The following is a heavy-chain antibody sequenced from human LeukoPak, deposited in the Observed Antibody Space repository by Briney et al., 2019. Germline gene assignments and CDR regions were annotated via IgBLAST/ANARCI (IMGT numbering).Heavy chain of an antibody. CDR1: GFTFSSYD. CDR2: ISGRGGST. Sequence: GGSLRLSCAASGFTFSSYDMNWVRQAPGKGLEWVSGISGRGGSTYYADSVKGRFTISRDNSKNTLYLQMNSLRAEDTAVYYCAKDSSTIAVAGDNAFDIWGQGTMVSVSS. CDR3: AKDSSTIAVAGDNAFDI. V-gene: IGHV3-23*01. D-gene: IGHD6-19*01. J-gene: IGHJ3*02.